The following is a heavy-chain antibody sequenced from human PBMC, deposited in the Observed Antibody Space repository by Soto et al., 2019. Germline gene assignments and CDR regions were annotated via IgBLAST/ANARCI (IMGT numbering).Heavy chain of an antibody. D-gene: IGHD5-18*01. V-gene: IGHV4-4*02. CDR1: GDSITGDNW. Sequence: SSETLSLTCAVSGDSITGDNWWSWVRQPPGKGLEWIGEIHHSGATNYNPSLKSRVTISVDKSKNQFSLKLNSVTAADTAVYYCARRYGSCFDYWGQGTLVTVSS. CDR3: ARRYGSCFDY. J-gene: IGHJ4*02. CDR2: IHHSGAT.